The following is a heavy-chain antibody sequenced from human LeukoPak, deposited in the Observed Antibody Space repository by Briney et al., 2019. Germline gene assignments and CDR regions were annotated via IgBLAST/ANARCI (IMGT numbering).Heavy chain of an antibody. CDR1: GYTFTGYY. CDR2: INPNSGGT. D-gene: IGHD6-19*01. Sequence: ASVKVSCKASGYTFTGYYMHWLRQAPGQGLEWMERINPNSGGTNYAQKFQGRVTMTRDTSISTAYMELSRLRSDDTAVYYCASTAISGWYSYFDYWGQGTLVTVSS. J-gene: IGHJ4*02. CDR3: ASTAISGWYSYFDY. V-gene: IGHV1-2*06.